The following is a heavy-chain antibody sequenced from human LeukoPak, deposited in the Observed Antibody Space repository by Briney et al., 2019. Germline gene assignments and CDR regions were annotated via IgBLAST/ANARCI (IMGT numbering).Heavy chain of an antibody. CDR3: TSHLRGYYDSSGHSVIDY. J-gene: IGHJ4*02. V-gene: IGHV3-73*01. Sequence: GGSLRLSCAASGFTFSGSAMHWVRQASGKGLEWVGRIRSKANSYATAYAASVKGRFTISRDDSKNTAYLQMNSLKTEDTAVYYCTSHLRGYYDSSGHSVIDYWGQGTLVTVSS. CDR2: IRSKANSYAT. D-gene: IGHD3-22*01. CDR1: GFTFSGSA.